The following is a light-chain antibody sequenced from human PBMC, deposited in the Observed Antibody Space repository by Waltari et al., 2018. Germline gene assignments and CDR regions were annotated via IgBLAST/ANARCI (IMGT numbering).Light chain of an antibody. CDR3: QSYDNTISGSV. CDR2: GNN. V-gene: IGLV1-40*01. J-gene: IGLJ3*02. CDR1: SSNIRAPYD. Sequence: QSVLTQPPSVPGAPGQRVAISCTGSSSNIRAPYDVHWYQQVPGTAPRLLIYGNNNRPSGVPDRFSGSKSGTSASLAITGLQADDEADYYCQSYDNTISGSVFGGGTKLTVL.